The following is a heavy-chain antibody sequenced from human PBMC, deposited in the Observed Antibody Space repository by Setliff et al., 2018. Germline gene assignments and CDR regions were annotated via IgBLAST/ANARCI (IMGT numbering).Heavy chain of an antibody. J-gene: IGHJ5*02. CDR3: ARGSGYYKNWFAP. Sequence: SETLSLTCTVSGASISDYYWTWIRQPAGKELEWIGRVSASGSTTYNPSLKSRVTMSVDTSRNQISLNLTSVTAADTAMYYCARGSGYYKNWFAPWGQGTLVTVSS. V-gene: IGHV4-4*07. CDR2: VSASGST. CDR1: GASISDYY. D-gene: IGHD3-9*01.